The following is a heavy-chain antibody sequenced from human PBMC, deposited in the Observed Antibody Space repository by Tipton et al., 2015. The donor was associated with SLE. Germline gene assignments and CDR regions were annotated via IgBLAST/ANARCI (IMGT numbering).Heavy chain of an antibody. J-gene: IGHJ4*02. CDR1: GGSISSSYY. CDR2: ISYTGST. D-gene: IGHD2-2*01. Sequence: TLSLTCTVSGGSISSSYYCGWIRQSPGKGLEWIGSISYTGSTYYNPSLKSRVTISVDMSKNQFSLKLTSVTAADTAVYYCATSPLTLWGQGTLVTVSS. CDR3: ATSPLTL. V-gene: IGHV4-39*07.